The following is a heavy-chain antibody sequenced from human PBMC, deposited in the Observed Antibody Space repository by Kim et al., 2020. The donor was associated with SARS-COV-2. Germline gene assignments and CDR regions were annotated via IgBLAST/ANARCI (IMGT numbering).Heavy chain of an antibody. V-gene: IGHV3-66*01. CDR3: ATRGLGIPNYWYFDL. CDR1: GFTVTNNY. D-gene: IGHD7-27*01. J-gene: IGHJ2*01. CDR2: IYIGGGT. Sequence: GGSLRLSCAASGFTVTNNYMTWVRQAPGKGLEWVSVIYIGGGTYYADSVKGRFTTSRDNSKNTLYLQMNNLKTEDTAVYYCATRGLGIPNYWYFDLWGRGTLVTVSS.